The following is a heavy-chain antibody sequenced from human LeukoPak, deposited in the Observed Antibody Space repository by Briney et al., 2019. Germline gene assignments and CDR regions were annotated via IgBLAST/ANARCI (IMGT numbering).Heavy chain of an antibody. J-gene: IGHJ4*02. CDR2: INSDGSDT. Sequence: GGSLRFSCAASGFTFSSYWMHWVRQGPGKGLVRVSRINSDGSDTSYADSVRGRFTISRDNAKNTLYLQMNSLRAEDTAVYFCARDRYTGYDFDYWGQGTLVTVSS. CDR1: GFTFSSYW. D-gene: IGHD5-12*01. CDR3: ARDRYTGYDFDY. V-gene: IGHV3-74*01.